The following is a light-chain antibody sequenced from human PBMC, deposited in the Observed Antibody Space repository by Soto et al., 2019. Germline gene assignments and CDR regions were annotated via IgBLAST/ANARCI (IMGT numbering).Light chain of an antibody. CDR1: SSDVGGYNY. Sequence: QSALTQPASVSGPPVQSITISCTGTSSDVGGYNYVSWYQQHPGKAPKLMIYEVSNRPSGVSTRFSGSKSGNTASLTISGLHAEDEAYYYCSSYARTTTEIFGTSPKVTVL. J-gene: IGLJ1*01. CDR2: EVS. CDR3: SSYARTTTEI. V-gene: IGLV2-14*01.